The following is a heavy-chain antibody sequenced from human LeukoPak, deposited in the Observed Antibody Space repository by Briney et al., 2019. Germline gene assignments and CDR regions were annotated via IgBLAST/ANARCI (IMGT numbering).Heavy chain of an antibody. CDR2: INHSGST. J-gene: IGHJ4*02. V-gene: IGHV4-34*01. Sequence: SETLSLTCAVYGGSFSGYYWSWIRQPPGKGLEWIGEINHSGSTNYNPSLKSRVTISVDTSKNQFSLKLCSVTAADTAVYYCARPDDYGGKFDYWGQGTLVTVSS. D-gene: IGHD4-23*01. CDR1: GGSFSGYY. CDR3: ARPDDYGGKFDY.